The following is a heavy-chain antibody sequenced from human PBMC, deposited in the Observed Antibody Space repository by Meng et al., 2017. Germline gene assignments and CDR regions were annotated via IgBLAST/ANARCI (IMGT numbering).Heavy chain of an antibody. CDR3: ARVLVVVITTYYFDY. CDR1: GFTFSSYW. J-gene: IGHJ4*02. V-gene: IGHV3-7*01. CDR2: IKQDGSEK. D-gene: IGHD3-22*01. Sequence: GESLKISCPASGFTFSSYWMSWVRQAPGKGLEWVANIKQDGSEKYYVDSVKGRFTISRDNAKNSLYLQMNSLRAEDTAVYYCARVLVVVITTYYFDYWGQGTLVTVSS.